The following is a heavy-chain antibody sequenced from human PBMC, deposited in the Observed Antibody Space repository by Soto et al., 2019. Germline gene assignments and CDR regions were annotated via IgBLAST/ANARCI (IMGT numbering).Heavy chain of an antibody. J-gene: IGHJ2*01. CDR3: AKDGYGDLSYWYFDL. D-gene: IGHD4-17*01. CDR2: IWYDGSNK. V-gene: IGHV3-33*06. CDR1: GFTFSSYG. Sequence: GGSLRLSCAASGFTFSSYGMHWVRQAPGKGLEWVAVIWYDGSNKYYADSVKGRFTISRDNSKSTLYLQMNSLRAEDTAVYYSAKDGYGDLSYWYFDLWGRGTLVTVSS.